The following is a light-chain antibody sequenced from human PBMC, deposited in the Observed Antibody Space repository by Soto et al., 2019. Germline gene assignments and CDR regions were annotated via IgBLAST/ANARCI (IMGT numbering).Light chain of an antibody. CDR2: ASS. Sequence: DVQLTQSPSSLSASVGDRITITCRASQSLNNYLNWYQHKPGKAPKFLIFASSSLQSGVPSRFSGSASGTDFTLTIANLQPEDSATYFCQQAYNFPWTFGQGTKVDIK. V-gene: IGKV1-39*01. CDR1: QSLNNY. CDR3: QQAYNFPWT. J-gene: IGKJ1*01.